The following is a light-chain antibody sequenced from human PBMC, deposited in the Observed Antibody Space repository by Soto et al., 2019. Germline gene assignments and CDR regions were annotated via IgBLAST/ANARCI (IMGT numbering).Light chain of an antibody. Sequence: EIVLTQSPGTLSLSPGERATLSCRASQSVSSSCLAWYQQKPGQAPRLLIYGASSRATGIPDRFSGSGSGTDFTLTISRLEPEDFAVYYCHHYGSSPYTFGQGTKLEIK. CDR3: HHYGSSPYT. CDR1: QSVSSSC. CDR2: GAS. V-gene: IGKV3-20*01. J-gene: IGKJ2*01.